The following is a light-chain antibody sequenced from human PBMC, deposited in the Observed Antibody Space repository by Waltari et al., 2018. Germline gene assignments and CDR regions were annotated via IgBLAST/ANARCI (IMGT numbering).Light chain of an antibody. CDR3: AAWDVTLDGLV. Sequence: QSVLTQPPSASGTPGQRVTISCSGSSSNIGGNSVNWYQQLPGTAPNLHTYSNDQRPSGVPDRFSGSKSGTSASLASSGLQSEDEADYYCAAWDVTLDGLVFGGGTKLTVL. J-gene: IGLJ3*02. V-gene: IGLV1-44*01. CDR2: SND. CDR1: SSNIGGNS.